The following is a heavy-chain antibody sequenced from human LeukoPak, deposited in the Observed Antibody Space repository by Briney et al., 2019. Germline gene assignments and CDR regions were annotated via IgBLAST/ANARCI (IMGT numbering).Heavy chain of an antibody. V-gene: IGHV4-61*02. CDR1: GGSISSGSYY. CDR3: ARLPGGDY. Sequence: PSQTLSLTCSVSGGSISSGSYYWSWIRQPAGKGLEWIGRIYTSGSTNYNPSLTSRVTISVDTSKNQFSLKLTSVTAADTAVYYCARLPGGDYWGQGTLVTVSS. CDR2: IYTSGST. J-gene: IGHJ4*02. D-gene: IGHD3-10*01.